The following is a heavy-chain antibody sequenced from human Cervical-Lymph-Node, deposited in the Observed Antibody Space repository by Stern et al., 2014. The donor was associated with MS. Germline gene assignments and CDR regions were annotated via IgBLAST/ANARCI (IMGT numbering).Heavy chain of an antibody. V-gene: IGHV1-69*06. D-gene: IGHD4-17*01. J-gene: IGHJ4*02. CDR1: GGTFSSYA. CDR2: IIPIFGTA. Sequence: QVQLVESGAEVKKPGSSVKVSCKASGGTFSSYAISWVRQAPGQGLEWMGGIIPIFGTANYAQKCQGRVTITADKSTSTAYMELSSLRSEDTAVYYCARDPDYGDYFDYWGQGTLVTVSS. CDR3: ARDPDYGDYFDY.